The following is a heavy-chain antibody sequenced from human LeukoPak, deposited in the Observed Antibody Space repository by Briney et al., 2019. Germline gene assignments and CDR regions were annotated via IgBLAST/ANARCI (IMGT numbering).Heavy chain of an antibody. Sequence: GGSLRLSCEASGFTFSSYGMHWVRQAPGKGLEWVAVISYDGSNKYYADSVKGRFTISRDNSKNTLYLQMNSLRAEDTAVYYCAKDTYTALDYWGQGTLVTVSS. J-gene: IGHJ4*02. D-gene: IGHD5-18*01. CDR2: ISYDGSNK. CDR3: AKDTYTALDY. CDR1: GFTFSSYG. V-gene: IGHV3-30*18.